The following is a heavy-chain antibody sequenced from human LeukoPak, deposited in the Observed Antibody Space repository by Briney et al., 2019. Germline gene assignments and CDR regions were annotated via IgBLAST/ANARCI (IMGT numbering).Heavy chain of an antibody. CDR1: GFTFSSYA. J-gene: IGHJ4*02. CDR2: ISYDGSNK. V-gene: IGHV3-30*04. D-gene: IGHD3-10*01. Sequence: PGRSLRLSCAASGFTFSSYAMHWVRQAPGKRLEWVAVISYDGSNKYYADSVKGRFTISRDNSKNTLYLQMNSLRAEDTAVYYCARGFSITMVRGVDYWGQGTLVTVSS. CDR3: ARGFSITMVRGVDY.